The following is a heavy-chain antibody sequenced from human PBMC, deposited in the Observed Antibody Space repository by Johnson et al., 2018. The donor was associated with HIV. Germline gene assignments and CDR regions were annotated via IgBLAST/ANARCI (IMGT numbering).Heavy chain of an antibody. Sequence: VQLVESGGGVVQPGGSLRLSCAASGFTFSSCWMHWVRQVPGKGLVWVARISGDGTSTTYVDSVKGRFTISSDNAKNTLLLQMSSLRAEDTAVYYCARDSRSSEYPEAFDIWGQGTMVTVSS. J-gene: IGHJ3*02. D-gene: IGHD3-22*01. V-gene: IGHV3-74*03. CDR3: ARDSRSSEYPEAFDI. CDR2: ISGDGTST. CDR1: GFTFSSCW.